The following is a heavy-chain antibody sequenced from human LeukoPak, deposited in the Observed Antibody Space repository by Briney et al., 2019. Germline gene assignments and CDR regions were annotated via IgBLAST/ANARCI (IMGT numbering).Heavy chain of an antibody. V-gene: IGHV4-61*01. J-gene: IGHJ2*01. CDR3: ARDRSSGDWYWYIDL. Sequence: SETLSLTCTVSGGSVSSGSYYWSWIRQPPGKGLEWIGYIYYSGSTNYNSSLESRVTISVDTFKNQFSLKLSSVTAADTAVYYCARDRSSGDWYWYIDLWGRGTLVTVS. D-gene: IGHD2-21*02. CDR2: IYYSGST. CDR1: GGSVSSGSYY.